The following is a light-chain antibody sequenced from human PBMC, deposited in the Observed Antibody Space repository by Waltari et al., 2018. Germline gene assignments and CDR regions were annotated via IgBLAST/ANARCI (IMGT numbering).Light chain of an antibody. CDR1: SSDVDGYNY. CDR3: TSYTSTSTLVV. CDR2: DVT. J-gene: IGLJ2*01. V-gene: IGLV2-14*03. Sequence: QSALTQPASVSGSPGQSITISCSGSSSDVDGYNYVAWYQQHPGKAPKLMIYDVTIRPSVVSDLFSGSKAGYTASLTISGLQADDEADYYCTSYTSTSTLVVFGGGTKLTVL.